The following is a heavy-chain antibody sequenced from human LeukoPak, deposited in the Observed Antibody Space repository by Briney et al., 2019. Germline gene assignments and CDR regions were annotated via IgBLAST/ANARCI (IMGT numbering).Heavy chain of an antibody. J-gene: IGHJ6*02. CDR2: IYPGDSDT. CDR1: GYSFTSYW. D-gene: IGHD1-26*01. Sequence: GESLKISCKGSGYSFTSYWIGWVRQMPGKGLEWMGIIYPGDSDTRYSPSFQGQVTISADKSISTAYLQWSSLKASDTAMYYCARLDSGSYRSYGMDVWGQGTTVTVSS. V-gene: IGHV5-51*01. CDR3: ARLDSGSYRSYGMDV.